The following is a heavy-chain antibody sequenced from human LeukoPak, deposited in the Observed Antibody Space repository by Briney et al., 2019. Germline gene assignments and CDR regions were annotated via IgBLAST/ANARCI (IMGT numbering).Heavy chain of an antibody. CDR3: ARDRAHRRYGEHAFDI. Sequence: ASVKVSCKASGYTFTGYYMHWVRQAPGQGLEWMGWINPNSGGTNYAQKFQGRVTMTRDTSISTAYMELSRLRSDDTAVYYCARDRAHRRYGEHAFDIWGQGTMVTVSS. CDR1: GYTFTGYY. V-gene: IGHV1-2*02. CDR2: INPNSGGT. J-gene: IGHJ3*02. D-gene: IGHD3-10*01.